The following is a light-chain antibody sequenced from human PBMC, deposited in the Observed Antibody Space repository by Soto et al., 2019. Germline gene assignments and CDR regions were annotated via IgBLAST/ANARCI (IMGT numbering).Light chain of an antibody. Sequence: IQLTQSPSSLSATVGDRVTITCRASQGISNYLVWYQQKPGKAPNLLIYGASTLQSGVPSRFSGSGSATDFTLTIDSLQPDDFATYYCLQQNSYPITFGQGTRLEIK. J-gene: IGKJ5*01. V-gene: IGKV1-9*01. CDR2: GAS. CDR1: QGISNY. CDR3: LQQNSYPIT.